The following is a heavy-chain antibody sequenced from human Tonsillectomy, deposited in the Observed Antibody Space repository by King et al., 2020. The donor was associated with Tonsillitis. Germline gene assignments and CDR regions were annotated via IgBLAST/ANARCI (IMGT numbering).Heavy chain of an antibody. CDR1: GFTVSSNY. CDR2: IYSGGST. CDR3: ARDRGLSLYYYYGMDV. J-gene: IGHJ6*02. V-gene: IGHV3-53*01. D-gene: IGHD3-10*01. Sequence: QLVQSGGGLIQPGGSLRLSCAASGFTVSSNYMSWVRQSPGKGLEWVSVIYSGGSTYYADSVMGRFTISRDNSKNTLYLQMNSLRAEDTAVYYCARDRGLSLYYYYGMDVWGQGTTVTVSS.